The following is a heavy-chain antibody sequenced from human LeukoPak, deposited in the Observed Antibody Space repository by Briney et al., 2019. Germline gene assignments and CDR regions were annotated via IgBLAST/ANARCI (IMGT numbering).Heavy chain of an antibody. CDR3: ARFGLPYSIDL. D-gene: IGHD3/OR15-3a*01. CDR2: IRPDGSAV. V-gene: IGHV3-7*01. Sequence: PGGSLRLSCIASGFTINQHAMSWVRQAPVKGLEWVASIRPDGSAVLYEDSVKGRLTFSRDNAKNSLDLQMNSLRAEDTAVYYCARFGLPYSIDLWGQGTMVTVSS. CDR1: GFTINQHA. J-gene: IGHJ6*02.